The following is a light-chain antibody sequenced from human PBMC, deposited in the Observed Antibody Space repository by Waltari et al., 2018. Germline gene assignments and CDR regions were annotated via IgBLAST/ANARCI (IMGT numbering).Light chain of an antibody. CDR1: QSLSSW. V-gene: IGKV1-5*03. J-gene: IGKJ1*01. CDR3: QQYNTYSGT. Sequence: DIQMTQSPSTLSASVGDSVTITCRASQSLSSWLGWYQQKPGKAPKLLIDKASSLESGVPSRFSGSGSGTEFTLTISSLQPDDFATYYCQQYNTYSGTFGQGTKVEIK. CDR2: KAS.